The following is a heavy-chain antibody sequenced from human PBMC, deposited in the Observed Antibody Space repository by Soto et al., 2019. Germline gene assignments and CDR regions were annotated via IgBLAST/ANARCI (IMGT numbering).Heavy chain of an antibody. V-gene: IGHV1-69*01. Sequence: QVQLVQSGAEVKKPGSSVKVSCKASGGTFSSYAISWVRQAPGQGLEWMGGIIPIFGTANYAQKFQGRVTIAAVESTSTAYMELSSLRAEATAVYYCAGGEISSSHPSRTDFDYWGQGTLVTVSS. D-gene: IGHD6-6*01. CDR1: GGTFSSYA. CDR3: AGGEISSSHPSRTDFDY. J-gene: IGHJ4*02. CDR2: IIPIFGTA.